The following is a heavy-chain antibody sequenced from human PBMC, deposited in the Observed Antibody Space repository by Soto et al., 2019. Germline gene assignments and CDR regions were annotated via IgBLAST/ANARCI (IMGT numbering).Heavy chain of an antibody. CDR2: INPNSGGT. J-gene: IGHJ3*02. CDR1: GYTFTGYY. Sequence: ASVKVSCKASGYTFTGYYMHWVRQAPGQGLEWMGWINPNSGGTNYAKKFQGRVTMTRDTSISTAYMELSRLRSDDTAVYYCESGNVLLWFGAAFDIWGQGKTVTV. V-gene: IGHV1-2*02. CDR3: ESGNVLLWFGAAFDI. D-gene: IGHD3-10*01.